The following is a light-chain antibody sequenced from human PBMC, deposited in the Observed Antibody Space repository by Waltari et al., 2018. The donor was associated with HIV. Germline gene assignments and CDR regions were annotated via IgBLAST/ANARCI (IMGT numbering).Light chain of an antibody. CDR3: QQRYSTPPT. J-gene: IGKJ4*01. CDR1: QSLSHH. CDR2: AAS. Sequence: DIQMTQSPSSLSASVEDRVTITCRASQSLSHHLHSYQQKPGKAPKLLIYAASSLQTGVPSRFSGSGSGTDFTVTISSVQPEDFATYYCQQRYSTPPTFGGGTKVDIK. V-gene: IGKV1-39*01.